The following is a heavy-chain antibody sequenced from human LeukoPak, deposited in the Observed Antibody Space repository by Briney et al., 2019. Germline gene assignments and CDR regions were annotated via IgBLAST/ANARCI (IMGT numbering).Heavy chain of an antibody. CDR3: AKNPYEYYFDY. CDR1: GYTFTGYY. V-gene: IGHV1-2*02. J-gene: IGHJ4*02. CDR2: INPNSGDT. Sequence: SVKVSCKASGYTFTGYYMHWVRQAPGLGLEWMGWINPNSGDTNYAQKFQGRATMTRDTSIRTAYLELSGLKSDDTAVYYCAKNPYEYYFDYWGQGTLVTVSS. D-gene: IGHD5-12*01.